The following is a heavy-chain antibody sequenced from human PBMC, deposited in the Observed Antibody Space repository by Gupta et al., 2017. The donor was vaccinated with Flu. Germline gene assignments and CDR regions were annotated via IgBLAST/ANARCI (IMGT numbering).Heavy chain of an antibody. CDR2: INTDGSTT. Sequence: VQLVESGGGLVQPGGSLRLSCAASGFTFSSYWMHWVRQTPGKGLVWISRINTDGSTTNYADSVKDRFTISRDNAKNTLYLQMNSLRVEDTAVYYCARVPYSGYSTFDPWGQGTLVTVSS. D-gene: IGHD4-11*01. J-gene: IGHJ5*02. V-gene: IGHV3-74*01. CDR1: GFTFSSYW. CDR3: ARVPYSGYSTFDP.